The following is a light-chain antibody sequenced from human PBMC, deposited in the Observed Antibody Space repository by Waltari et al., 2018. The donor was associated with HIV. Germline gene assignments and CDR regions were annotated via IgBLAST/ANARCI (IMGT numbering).Light chain of an antibody. CDR1: TSNIGTNV. J-gene: IGLJ2*01. CDR3: ATWDDTPTGHVL. CDR2: SNN. V-gene: IGLV1-44*01. Sequence: QSVLAQPPSVSGTPGQRVTISCSGTTSNIGTNVVNWYQQVPGTAPKLLITSNNQRPSGVPDRFSGFKSGTSASLAINGRQSEDEADYYCATWDDTPTGHVLFGGGTKVTVL.